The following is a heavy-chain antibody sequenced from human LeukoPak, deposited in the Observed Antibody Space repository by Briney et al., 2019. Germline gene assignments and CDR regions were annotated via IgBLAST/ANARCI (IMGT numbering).Heavy chain of an antibody. V-gene: IGHV4-59*01. CDR2: ISYSGNT. CDR3: ARVSWFPGSSYYYMDV. D-gene: IGHD3-9*01. CDR1: GGSISSYY. Sequence: SETLSLTCTVSGGSISSYYWSWIRQPPGKGLEWIGYISYSGNTNYNPSLKSRVTISVDTSKTQFSLKLSSVTAADTAVYYCARVSWFPGSSYYYMDVWGKGTTVTVSS. J-gene: IGHJ6*03.